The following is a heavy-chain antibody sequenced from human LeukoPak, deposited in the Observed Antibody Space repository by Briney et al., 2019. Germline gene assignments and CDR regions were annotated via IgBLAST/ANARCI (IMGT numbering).Heavy chain of an antibody. Sequence: GGSLRLSCAASGFTFSSYAMHWVRQAPGKGLEWVAVISYDGSNKYYADSVKGRFTISRDNSKNTLYLQMNSLRAEDTAVYYCASSSGWYGPRGYYFDYWGQGTLVTVSS. J-gene: IGHJ4*02. V-gene: IGHV3-30*04. CDR2: ISYDGSNK. CDR3: ASSSGWYGPRGYYFDY. D-gene: IGHD6-19*01. CDR1: GFTFSSYA.